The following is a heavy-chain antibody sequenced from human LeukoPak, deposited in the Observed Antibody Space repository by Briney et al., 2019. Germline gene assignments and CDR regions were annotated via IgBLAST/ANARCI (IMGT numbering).Heavy chain of an antibody. J-gene: IGHJ5*02. CDR3: ATAGHRIAARPDSPRSNWFDP. V-gene: IGHV4-30-2*01. CDR1: VGSISSGGYS. Sequence: SETRSLTCAVSVGSISSGGYSWSGIRQPPGKGLEWSGYIYHSGSTYYNPSLKSRVTISVDRFKNQFSLKLSSVPASDTAVYYCATAGHRIAARPDSPRSNWFDPWGQGTLVTVSS. CDR2: IYHSGST. D-gene: IGHD6-6*01.